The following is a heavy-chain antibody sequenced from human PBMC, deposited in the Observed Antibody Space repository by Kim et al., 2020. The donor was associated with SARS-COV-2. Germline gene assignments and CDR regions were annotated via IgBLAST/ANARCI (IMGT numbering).Heavy chain of an antibody. D-gene: IGHD5-18*01. Sequence: GGSLRLSCAASGFTFSSYSMNWVRQAPGKGLEWVSSISSSSSYIYYADSVKGRFAISRDNAKNSLYLQMNSLRAEDTAVYYCARDGYSYGFSSFFGYWGQGTLVTVSA. CDR3: ARDGYSYGFSSFFGY. CDR1: GFTFSSYS. CDR2: ISSSSSYI. V-gene: IGHV3-21*01. J-gene: IGHJ4*02.